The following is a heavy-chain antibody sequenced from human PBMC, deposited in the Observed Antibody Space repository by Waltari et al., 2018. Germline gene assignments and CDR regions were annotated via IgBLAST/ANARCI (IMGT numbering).Heavy chain of an antibody. CDR1: GFTFSSYG. CDR2: ISYDGSNK. J-gene: IGHJ4*02. CDR3: AKEGGIAARFDY. D-gene: IGHD6-6*01. Sequence: QVQLVESGGGVVQPGRSQRLSCAASGFTFSSYGMHWVRQAPGKGLEWVAVISYDGSNKYYADSVKGRFTISRDNSKNTLYLQMNSLRAEDTAVYYCAKEGGIAARFDYWGQGTLVTVSS. V-gene: IGHV3-30*18.